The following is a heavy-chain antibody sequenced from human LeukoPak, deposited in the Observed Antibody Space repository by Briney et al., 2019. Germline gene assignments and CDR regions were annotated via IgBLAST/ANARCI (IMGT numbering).Heavy chain of an antibody. CDR3: ARGRGYYGSGSYPY. CDR1: GFTFSSYG. J-gene: IGHJ4*02. Sequence: GGSLRLSCAASGFTFSSYGMNWVRQAPGKGLEWVSSISSSSSYIYYADSVKGRFTISRDNAKNSLYLQMNSLRAEDTAVYYCARGRGYYGSGSYPYWGQGTLVTVSS. CDR2: ISSSSSYI. D-gene: IGHD3-10*01. V-gene: IGHV3-21*01.